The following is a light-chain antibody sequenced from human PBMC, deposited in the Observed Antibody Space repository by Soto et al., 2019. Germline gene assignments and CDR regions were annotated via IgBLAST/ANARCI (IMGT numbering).Light chain of an antibody. Sequence: IVLRQSPGTLSLSPWERATLSCRASQSFSSGYLAWYQQKPGQAPKLLIYRASSRATGIPDRFSGSGSGTDFTLTISRLEPEDFANYYCQQYGTSPTFGQGTKVDIK. CDR1: QSFSSGY. CDR2: RAS. CDR3: QQYGTSPT. J-gene: IGKJ1*01. V-gene: IGKV3-20*01.